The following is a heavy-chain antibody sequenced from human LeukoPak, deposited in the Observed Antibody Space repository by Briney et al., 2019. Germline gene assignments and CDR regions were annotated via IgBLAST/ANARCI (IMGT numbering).Heavy chain of an antibody. V-gene: IGHV4-30-2*01. D-gene: IGHD2-15*01. CDR2: IYHSGST. Sequence: SETLSLTCAVSGDSINNPGFSWSWIRQPSGKGLEWIGYIYHSGSTFYNPSLKSRVTISLDGSRNQFSLKLTSVTAADTAVYYCARDSDGGSYDHWGQGILVTVSS. J-gene: IGHJ4*02. CDR1: GDSINNPGFS. CDR3: ARDSDGGSYDH.